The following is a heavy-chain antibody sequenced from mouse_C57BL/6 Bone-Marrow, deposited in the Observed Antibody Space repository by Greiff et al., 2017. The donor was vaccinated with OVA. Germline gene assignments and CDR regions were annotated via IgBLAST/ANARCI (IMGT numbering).Heavy chain of an antibody. J-gene: IGHJ1*03. D-gene: IGHD1-1*01. CDR2: ISPRSGNT. Sequence: VKLMESGAELARPGASVKLSCKASGYTFTSYGISWVQQRTGLGLEWIGEISPRSGNTYYNEQFKGKATLTADKSSSTAYMELRSLTSEDSAVYFCARRYYGSSRYWYFDVWGTGTTVTVSS. CDR3: ARRYYGSSRYWYFDV. V-gene: IGHV1-81*01. CDR1: GYTFTSYG.